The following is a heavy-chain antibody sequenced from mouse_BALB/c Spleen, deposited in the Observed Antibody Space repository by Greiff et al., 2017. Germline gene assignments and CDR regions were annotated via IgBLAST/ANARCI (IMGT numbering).Heavy chain of an antibody. CDR3: ARGFYYDYDYWYFDV. CDR2: ISSGGST. V-gene: IGHV5-6-5*01. CDR1: GFTFSSYA. Sequence: EVQLVESGGGLVKPGGSLKLSCAASGFTFSSYAMSWVRQTPEKRLEWVASISSGGSTYYPDSVKGRFTISRDNARNILYLQMRSLMSEDTAMYYCARGFYYDYDYWYFDVWGAGTTVTVSS. J-gene: IGHJ1*01. D-gene: IGHD2-4*01.